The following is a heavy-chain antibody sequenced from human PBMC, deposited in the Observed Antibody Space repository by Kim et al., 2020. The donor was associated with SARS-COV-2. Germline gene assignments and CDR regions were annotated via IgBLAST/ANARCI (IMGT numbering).Heavy chain of an antibody. D-gene: IGHD3-22*01. CDR3: ARDLAPYYDSSGYWDY. V-gene: IGHV1-69*04. Sequence: KFQGRVTITADKSTSTAYMELSSLRSEDTAVYYCARDLAPYYDSSGYWDYWGQGTLVTVSS. J-gene: IGHJ4*02.